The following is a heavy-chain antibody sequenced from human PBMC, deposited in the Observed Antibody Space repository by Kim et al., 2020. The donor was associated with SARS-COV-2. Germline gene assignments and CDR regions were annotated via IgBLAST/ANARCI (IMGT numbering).Heavy chain of an antibody. J-gene: IGHJ4*02. V-gene: IGHV4-39*01. Sequence: RVTISVDTSKNQFSLKLSSVTAADTAVYYCARLALDSSGQGPSWVGYFDYWGQGTLVTVSS. CDR3: ARLALDSSGQGPSWVGYFDY. D-gene: IGHD3-22*01.